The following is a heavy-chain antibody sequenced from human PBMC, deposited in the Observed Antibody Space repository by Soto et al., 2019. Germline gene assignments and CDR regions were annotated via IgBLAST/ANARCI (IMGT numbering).Heavy chain of an antibody. CDR2: ISGSGGST. CDR1: GFTFSSYA. D-gene: IGHD4-4*01. Sequence: GESLKISCAASGFTFSSYAMSWVRQAPGKGLEWVSAISGSGGSTYYADSMKGRFTISRDNSKNTLYLQMNSLRAEDTAVYYCANLLSPSKGPGDEYFDYWGQGTLVTVSS. CDR3: ANLLSPSKGPGDEYFDY. V-gene: IGHV3-23*01. J-gene: IGHJ4*02.